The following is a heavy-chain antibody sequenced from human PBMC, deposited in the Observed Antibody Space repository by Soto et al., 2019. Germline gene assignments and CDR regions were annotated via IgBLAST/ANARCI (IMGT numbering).Heavy chain of an antibody. CDR1: GFTFTRYS. Sequence: LRLSCAASGFTFTRYSINWVRQAPGKGLEWVSSISSTTNYIYYADSMKGRFTVSRDNAKNSVYLEMNSLSAEDTAVYYCARESEDLTSNFDYWGQGTLVTVSS. CDR3: ARESEDLTSNFDY. J-gene: IGHJ4*02. CDR2: ISSTTNYI. V-gene: IGHV3-21*01.